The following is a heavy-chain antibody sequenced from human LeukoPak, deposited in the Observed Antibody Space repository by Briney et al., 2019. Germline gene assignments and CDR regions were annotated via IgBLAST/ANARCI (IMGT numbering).Heavy chain of an antibody. CDR1: GFTFSIYG. CDR3: ARDTWDYFDY. D-gene: IGHD7-27*01. CDR2: IRYEGTNK. Sequence: GGSLRLSCAASGFTFSIYGMHWVRQAPGKGLEWVAFIRYEGTNKYYADSVKGRFTVSRDNAKNSLYLQMNSLRAEDTAVYYCARDTWDYFDYWGQGTLVTVSS. V-gene: IGHV3-30*02. J-gene: IGHJ4*02.